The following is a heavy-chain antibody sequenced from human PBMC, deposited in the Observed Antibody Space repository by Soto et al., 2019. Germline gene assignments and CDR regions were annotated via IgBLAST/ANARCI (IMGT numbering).Heavy chain of an antibody. CDR1: GFTFSSYA. CDR3: ARKPLYYYDSSGPGDI. CDR2: ISYDGSNK. J-gene: IGHJ3*02. Sequence: LRLSCAASGFTFSSYAMHWVRQAPGKGLEWVAVISYDGSNKYYADSVKGRFTISRDNSKNTLYLQMNSLRAEDTAVYYCARKPLYYYDSSGPGDIWGQGTMVTVSS. D-gene: IGHD3-22*01. V-gene: IGHV3-30-3*01.